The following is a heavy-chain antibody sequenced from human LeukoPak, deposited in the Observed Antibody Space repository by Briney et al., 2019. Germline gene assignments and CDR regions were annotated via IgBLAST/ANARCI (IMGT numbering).Heavy chain of an antibody. J-gene: IGHJ5*02. Sequence: ASVKVSCKASGYTFTSYAMHWVRQAPGQRLEWMGWINAGNGNTKYSQKFQGRVTITRDTSASTAYMELSSLRSEDTAVYYCARGRKIVVVPAVNWFDPWGQGTLVTVSS. CDR1: GYTFTSYA. CDR3: ARGRKIVVVPAVNWFDP. CDR2: INAGNGNT. V-gene: IGHV1-3*01. D-gene: IGHD2-2*01.